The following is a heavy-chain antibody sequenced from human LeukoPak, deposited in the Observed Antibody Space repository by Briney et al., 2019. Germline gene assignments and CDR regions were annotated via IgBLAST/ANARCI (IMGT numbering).Heavy chain of an antibody. D-gene: IGHD3-10*01. J-gene: IGHJ4*02. CDR1: GGTFTSYD. CDR3: ARDSNRGFDY. Sequence: GASVKVSCKASGGTFTSYDINWVRQATGQGLEWMGWMNPNSANTGYAQKFQGRVTMTRNTSISTAYMELSSLRSEDTAVYYCARDSNRGFDYWGQGTLVTVSS. V-gene: IGHV1-8*01. CDR2: MNPNSANT.